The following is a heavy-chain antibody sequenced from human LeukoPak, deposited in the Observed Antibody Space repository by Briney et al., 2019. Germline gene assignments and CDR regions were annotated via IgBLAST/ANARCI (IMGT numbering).Heavy chain of an antibody. J-gene: IGHJ5*02. CDR2: IYSGGST. Sequence: GGSLRLSCAASGFTVSSNYMSWVRQAPGKGLEWVSVIYSGGSTYYADSVKGRFTISRDNAKNSLYLQMNSLRAEDTAIYYCARDFSSGWFDPWGQGTLVTVSS. D-gene: IGHD6-19*01. V-gene: IGHV3-66*01. CDR3: ARDFSSGWFDP. CDR1: GFTVSSNY.